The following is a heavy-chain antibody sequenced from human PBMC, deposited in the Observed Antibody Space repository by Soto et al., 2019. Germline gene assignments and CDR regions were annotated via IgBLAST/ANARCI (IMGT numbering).Heavy chain of an antibody. Sequence: QVQLQESGPGLVKPSETLSLTCTVSGGSGRSGSYSWSWIRQPPGKGLEWMGYIYYSGSTNQNPPLKSRVTISVDTSKNPFSLKLSSVTAADTAVYYCAREHSSGFHYFDYWGQGTLVTVSS. CDR3: AREHSSGFHYFDY. V-gene: IGHV4-61*01. D-gene: IGHD3-22*01. CDR2: IYYSGST. J-gene: IGHJ4*02. CDR1: GGSGRSGSYS.